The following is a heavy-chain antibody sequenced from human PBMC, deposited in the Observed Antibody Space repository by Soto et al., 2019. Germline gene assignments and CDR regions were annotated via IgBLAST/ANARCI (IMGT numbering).Heavy chain of an antibody. D-gene: IGHD3-3*01. CDR2: ISAYNGNT. Sequence: ASVKVSCKASGYTFTSYGISWVRQAPGQGLEWMGWISAYNGNTNYAQKLQGRVTMTTDTSTSTAYMELRSLRSDDTAVYYCAREIHPTIFGVVMDTETPGAPPYYFDYWGQGTLVTVSS. CDR3: AREIHPTIFGVVMDTETPGAPPYYFDY. V-gene: IGHV1-18*01. J-gene: IGHJ4*02. CDR1: GYTFTSYG.